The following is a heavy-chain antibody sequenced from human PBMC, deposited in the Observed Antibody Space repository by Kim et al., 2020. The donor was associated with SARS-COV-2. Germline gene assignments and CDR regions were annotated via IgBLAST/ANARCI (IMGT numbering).Heavy chain of an antibody. V-gene: IGHV3-23*03. CDR3: AKPGYCSGGSCYFYFDY. D-gene: IGHD2-15*01. Sequence: VKGRFTISRGNSKTTLYLEMNSLRVEDTAVYYCAKPGYCSGGSCYFYFDYWGQGTLVTVSS. J-gene: IGHJ4*02.